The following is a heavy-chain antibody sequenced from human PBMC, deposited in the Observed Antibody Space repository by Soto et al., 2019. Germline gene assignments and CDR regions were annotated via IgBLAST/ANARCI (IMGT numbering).Heavy chain of an antibody. Sequence: GASVKVSCKASGYTFTGYYMHWVRQAPGQGLEWIGWINPNSGGTNYAQKFQGWVTMTRDTFISTAYMELSRLRSDDTAVYYFARDLNYCSSTSCLYYYGMDVWGQGTTVTV. CDR3: ARDLNYCSSTSCLYYYGMDV. V-gene: IGHV1-2*04. J-gene: IGHJ6*02. CDR2: INPNSGGT. D-gene: IGHD2-2*01. CDR1: GYTFTGYY.